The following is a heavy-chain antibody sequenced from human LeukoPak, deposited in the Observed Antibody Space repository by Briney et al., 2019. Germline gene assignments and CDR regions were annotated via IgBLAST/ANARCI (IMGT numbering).Heavy chain of an antibody. J-gene: IGHJ6*03. D-gene: IGHD2-15*01. CDR3: ARRLGYCSGGSCRNYYYMDV. CDR2: IYYTGST. V-gene: IGHV4-39*07. CDR1: GASISGSGYY. Sequence: PSETLSLTCAVSGASISGSGYYLGWIRQPPGKGLEWIGNIYYTGSTYYNPSLKSRVTISVDTSKNQFSLKLSSVTAADTAVYYCARRLGYCSGGSCRNYYYMDVWGKGTTVTVSS.